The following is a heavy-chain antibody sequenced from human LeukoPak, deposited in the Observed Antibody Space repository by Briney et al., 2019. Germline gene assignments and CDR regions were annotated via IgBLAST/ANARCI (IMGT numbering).Heavy chain of an antibody. CDR2: INPSGGST. CDR1: GYTLTSFY. Sequence: ASVKVSCKASGYTLTSFYMHWVRQAPGQGLEWMGIINPSGGSTSYAQKFQGRVTMTRDMSTSTVYMELSSLRSEDTAVYYCARWPVAGTGAFDIWGQGTMVTVSS. J-gene: IGHJ3*02. D-gene: IGHD6-19*01. V-gene: IGHV1-46*01. CDR3: ARWPVAGTGAFDI.